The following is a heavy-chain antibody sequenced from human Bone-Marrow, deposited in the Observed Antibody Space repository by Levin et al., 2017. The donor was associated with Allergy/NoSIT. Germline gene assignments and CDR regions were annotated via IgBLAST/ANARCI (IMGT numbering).Heavy chain of an antibody. D-gene: IGHD5-24*01. J-gene: IGHJ4*02. CDR3: TRGDGWSDY. CDR2: AHYTGTT. CDR1: GGSIIHHN. V-gene: IGHV4-59*11. Sequence: GSLRLSCTVSGGSIIHHNWSWIRQPPGKGLEWIGYAHYTGTTNYNPSLGTRVTISVDTSKMQFSLKLTSVSAADTALYYCTRGDGWSDYWGQGTLVTVSS.